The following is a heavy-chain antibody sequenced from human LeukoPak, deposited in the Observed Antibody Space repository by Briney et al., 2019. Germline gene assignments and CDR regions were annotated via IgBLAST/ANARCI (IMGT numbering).Heavy chain of an antibody. CDR3: ARERATVTHFDY. Sequence: GGSLRLSCAASGFTFSSYAMSWVRQAPGKGLEWVSAISGSGGSTYYADSVKGRFTISRDSAKNSLYLQMNSLRAEDTAVYYCARERATVTHFDYWGQGTLVTVSS. V-gene: IGHV3-23*01. J-gene: IGHJ4*02. CDR1: GFTFSSYA. D-gene: IGHD4-17*01. CDR2: ISGSGGST.